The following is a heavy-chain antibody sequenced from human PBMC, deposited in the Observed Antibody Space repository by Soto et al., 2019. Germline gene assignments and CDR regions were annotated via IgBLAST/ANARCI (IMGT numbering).Heavy chain of an antibody. CDR1: GYTFTSYG. V-gene: IGHV1-18*04. J-gene: IGHJ3*02. D-gene: IGHD2-2*01. Sequence: ASVKVSCKASGYTFTSYGISWVRQAPGQGLEWMGWISTNTGTTRYAQKVQGRVTMTTDTSTSTAYMELWSLRSDDTAVYYCARAWFCSCTTCVDTFYIWG. CDR2: ISTNTGTT. CDR3: ARAWFCSCTTCVDTFYI.